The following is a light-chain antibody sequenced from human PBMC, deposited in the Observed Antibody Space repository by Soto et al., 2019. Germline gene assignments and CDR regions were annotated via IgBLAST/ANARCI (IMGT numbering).Light chain of an antibody. CDR1: SSDVGNYNY. V-gene: IGLV2-14*01. J-gene: IGLJ1*01. CDR3: SSYTSSSTYV. Sequence: QSVLTQPDSVSGSPGQSITISCTGTSSDVGNYNYVSWYQQHPGKAPKLMIHDVSNRPSGVSNRFSGSKSGNTASLTISGLQAEDEADYYCSSYTSSSTYVFGTGTKVTVL. CDR2: DVS.